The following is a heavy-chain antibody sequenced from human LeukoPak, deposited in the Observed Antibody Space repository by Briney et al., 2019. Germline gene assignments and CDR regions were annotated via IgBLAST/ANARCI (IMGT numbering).Heavy chain of an antibody. J-gene: IGHJ5*02. D-gene: IGHD3-22*01. V-gene: IGHV1-46*01. Sequence: ASVKVSCKASGYTFTSYYMHWVRQAPGQGLEWMGIINPSGGSTSYAQKFQGRVTMTRDMSTSTVYMELRSLRSDDTAVYYCARDGRHRYYYDRSGNYGSWFDPWGQGTLVTVSS. CDR1: GYTFTSYY. CDR2: INPSGGST. CDR3: ARDGRHRYYYDRSGNYGSWFDP.